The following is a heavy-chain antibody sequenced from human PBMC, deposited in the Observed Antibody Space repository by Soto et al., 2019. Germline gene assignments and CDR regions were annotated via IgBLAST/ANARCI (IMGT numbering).Heavy chain of an antibody. Sequence: EVQLVESGGGLAQPGGSLRFSCEASGFTFGNYWLTWVRQAPGKGLEWVANIKKDGRERNYVESVKGRFTISRDNAKNSLYLQLNSLRAEDTAVYYCARAGSENDSWGQGTLVIVSS. CDR3: ARAGSENDS. V-gene: IGHV3-7*05. CDR1: GFTFGNYW. D-gene: IGHD3-10*01. J-gene: IGHJ4*02. CDR2: IKKDGRER.